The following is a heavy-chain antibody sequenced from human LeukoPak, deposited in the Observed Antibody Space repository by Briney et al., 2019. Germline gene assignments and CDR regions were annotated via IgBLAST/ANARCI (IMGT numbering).Heavy chain of an antibody. D-gene: IGHD3-22*01. CDR1: GFTFSGSA. J-gene: IGHJ3*02. CDR3: ARVPDYYDSSGYLKGAFGI. V-gene: IGHV3-73*01. CDR2: IRSNANSYAT. Sequence: GGSLSLSCAASGFTFSGSAMHWVRQASGKGLEWVGRIRSNANSYATAYAASVKGRFTISRDDSKNTAYLQMNSLRAEDTALYHCARVPDYYDSSGYLKGAFGIWGQGTMVTVSS.